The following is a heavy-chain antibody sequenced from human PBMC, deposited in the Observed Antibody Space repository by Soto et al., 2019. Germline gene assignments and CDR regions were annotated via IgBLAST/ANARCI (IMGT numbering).Heavy chain of an antibody. CDR3: ARGGDSSSWYSPRFDP. CDR1: CYTLTSYG. CDR2: INPNSGGT. D-gene: IGHD6-13*01. J-gene: IGHJ5*02. Sequence: ASVKVSCKASCYTLTSYGISWVRQAPGQGLEWMGWINPNSGGTNYAQKFQGWVTMTRDTSISTAYMELSRLRSDDTAVYYCARGGDSSSWYSPRFDPWGQGTLVTVSS. V-gene: IGHV1-2*04.